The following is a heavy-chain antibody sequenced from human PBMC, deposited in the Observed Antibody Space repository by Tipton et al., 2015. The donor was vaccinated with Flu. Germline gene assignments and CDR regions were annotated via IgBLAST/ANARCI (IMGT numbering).Heavy chain of an antibody. J-gene: IGHJ6*02. D-gene: IGHD6-13*01. CDR3: AREARIAPATRDFYYYGMDV. Sequence: SLRLSCAASGFTFSDHYMDWVRQAPGKGLEWVGRSRNKANSYTTEYAASVKGRFTISRDDSKNSLYLQMNSLETEDTAVYYCAREARIAPATRDFYYYGMDVWGQGTTVTVSS. CDR1: GFTFSDHY. V-gene: IGHV3-72*01. CDR2: SRNKANSYTT.